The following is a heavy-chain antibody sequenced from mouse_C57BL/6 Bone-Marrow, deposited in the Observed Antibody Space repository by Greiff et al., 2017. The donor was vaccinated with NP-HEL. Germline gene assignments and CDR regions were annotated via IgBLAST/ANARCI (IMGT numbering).Heavy chain of an antibody. Sequence: QVQLQQPGTELVKPGASVKLSCKASGYTFTSYWMHWVKQRPVQGLEWIGNINPSNGGTNYNEKFKSKATLTVDKSSSTAYMQLSSLTSEDSAVYYCARDPVFTTVVARDYWGQGTTLTVSS. CDR2: INPSNGGT. D-gene: IGHD1-1*01. V-gene: IGHV1-53*01. CDR3: ARDPVFTTVVARDY. CDR1: GYTFTSYW. J-gene: IGHJ2*01.